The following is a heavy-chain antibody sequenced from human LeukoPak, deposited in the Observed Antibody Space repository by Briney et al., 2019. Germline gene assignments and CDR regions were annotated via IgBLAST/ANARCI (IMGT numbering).Heavy chain of an antibody. CDR1: GYTFTSYD. D-gene: IGHD3-22*01. Sequence: EASVKVSCKASGYTFTSYDINWVRQATGQGREWMGWMNPNSGNTGYAQKFQGRVTTTRNTSISTAYMELSSLRSEDTDVYYCARGMGITMIVVVRNWFDPWGQGTLVTVSS. CDR2: MNPNSGNT. J-gene: IGHJ5*02. V-gene: IGHV1-8*01. CDR3: ARGMGITMIVVVRNWFDP.